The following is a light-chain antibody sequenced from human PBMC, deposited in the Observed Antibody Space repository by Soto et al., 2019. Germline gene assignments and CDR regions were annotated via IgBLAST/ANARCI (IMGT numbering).Light chain of an antibody. Sequence: EIVMTQSPATLSVSPGERATLSCRASQSVSSNLAWYQQKPGQAPRLLIYGASTRATDIPASFSGSGSGTAFTLTISSLQSEDFAVYYCQQYNNWPYTFGQGTKLEIK. J-gene: IGKJ2*01. CDR3: QQYNNWPYT. V-gene: IGKV3-15*01. CDR1: QSVSSN. CDR2: GAS.